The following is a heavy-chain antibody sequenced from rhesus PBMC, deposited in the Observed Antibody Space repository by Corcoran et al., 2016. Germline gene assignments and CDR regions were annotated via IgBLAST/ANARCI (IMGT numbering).Heavy chain of an antibody. CDR1: GGSISSNY. V-gene: IGHV4S11*01. D-gene: IGHD5-30*01. Sequence: QLQESGPGLVKPSETLSLTCGVSGGSISSNYWSWIRQAPGKGMEWIGYIHGSCRTANYNPSLKIRVPLSVDTSNNPLSLKLTSVTATDTAVYYCARGRGQSGYSLDYWGQGVLVTVSS. CDR2: IHGSCRTA. CDR3: ARGRGQSGYSLDY. J-gene: IGHJ4*01.